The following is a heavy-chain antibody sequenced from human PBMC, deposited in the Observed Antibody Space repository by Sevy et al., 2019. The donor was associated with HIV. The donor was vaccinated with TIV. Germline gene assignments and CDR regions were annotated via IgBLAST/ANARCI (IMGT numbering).Heavy chain of an antibody. Sequence: GESLKISCKGSGYSFTSYWIGWVRQMPGKGLEWMGIIYPGDSDTRYSPSFQGQVTISADKSISTAYLQWSILKASDTAMYYCANSLYGSGSYQGFDYWGQGTLVTVSS. J-gene: IGHJ4*02. CDR1: GYSFTSYW. V-gene: IGHV5-51*01. CDR3: ANSLYGSGSYQGFDY. CDR2: IYPGDSDT. D-gene: IGHD3-10*01.